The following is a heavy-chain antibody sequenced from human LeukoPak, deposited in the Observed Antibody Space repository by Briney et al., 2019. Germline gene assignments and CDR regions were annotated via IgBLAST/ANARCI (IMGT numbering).Heavy chain of an antibody. D-gene: IGHD1-26*01. CDR2: IYYSGST. V-gene: IGHV4-59*01. CDR3: ARTTVTVGASWFDP. Sequence: PSETLSLTCTVSGGSISSYYWSWIRQPPGKGLEWIGYIYYSGSTNYNPSLKSRVTISVDTSKNQFSLKLSSVTAADTAVYYCARTTVTVGASWFDPWGQGTLVTVSS. CDR1: GGSISSYY. J-gene: IGHJ5*02.